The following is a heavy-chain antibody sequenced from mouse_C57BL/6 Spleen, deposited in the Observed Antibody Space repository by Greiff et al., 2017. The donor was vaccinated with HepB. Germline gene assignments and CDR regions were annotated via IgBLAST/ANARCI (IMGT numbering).Heavy chain of an antibody. CDR3: ARWLLPSMDY. J-gene: IGHJ4*01. V-gene: IGHV7-3*01. CDR2: IRNKANGYTT. CDR1: GFTFTDYY. Sequence: EVKLVESGGGLVQPGGSLILSCAASGFTFTDYYMSWVRQPPGKALEWLGFIRNKANGYTTEYSASVKGRFTISRDNSQSILYLQMNALRAEDSATYYCARWLLPSMDYWGQGTSVTVSS. D-gene: IGHD2-3*01.